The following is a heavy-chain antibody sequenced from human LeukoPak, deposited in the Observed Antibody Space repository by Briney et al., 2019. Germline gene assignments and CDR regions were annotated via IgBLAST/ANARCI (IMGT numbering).Heavy chain of an antibody. CDR3: ARAENYDSSGYYGSAFDI. CDR2: INPNSGGT. V-gene: IGHV1-2*02. J-gene: IGHJ3*02. D-gene: IGHD3-22*01. Sequence: ASVKVSCKASGYTFTGYYMHWVRQAPGQGLEWMGWINPNSGGTNYAQKFQGRVTMTRDTSISTAYMELSRLRSDDTAVYYCARAENYDSSGYYGSAFDIWGQGTMVTVSS. CDR1: GYTFTGYY.